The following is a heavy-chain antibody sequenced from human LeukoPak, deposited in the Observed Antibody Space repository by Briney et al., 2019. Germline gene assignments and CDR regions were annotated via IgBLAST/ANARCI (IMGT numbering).Heavy chain of an antibody. J-gene: IGHJ5*02. CDR2: IYYSGST. CDR3: ARVPDSSSWPGFDP. Sequence: SETLSLTCTVSGRSISSGRYYWSWIRQHPAKGLEWIGYIYYSGSTYYSPSLKSRVTISVDTSKNQFSLKLSSVTAADTAVYYCARVPDSSSWPGFDPWGQGTLVTVSS. CDR1: GRSISSGRYY. D-gene: IGHD6-13*01. V-gene: IGHV4-31*03.